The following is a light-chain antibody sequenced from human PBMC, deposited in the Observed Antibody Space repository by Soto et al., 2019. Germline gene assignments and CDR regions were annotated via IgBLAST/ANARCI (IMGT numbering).Light chain of an antibody. CDR1: SSDVGGYKN. V-gene: IGLV2-14*01. J-gene: IGLJ2*01. Sequence: QSVLTQPASVSGSPGQSITISCTGTSSDVGGYKNVSWYQQHPGKAPKLMIYDVSNRPSGVSNRFSGSKSGNTASLTISGLQAEDEADYYCSSSTSSSTLVVFGGGTKLTVL. CDR2: DVS. CDR3: SSSTSSSTLVV.